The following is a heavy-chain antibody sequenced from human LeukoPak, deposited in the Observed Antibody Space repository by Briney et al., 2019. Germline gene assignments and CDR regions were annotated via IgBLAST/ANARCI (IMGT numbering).Heavy chain of an antibody. D-gene: IGHD3-10*01. Sequence: GGSLRLSCAASGFTFSSYAMSWVRQAPGKGLEWVSAISGSGGSTYYADSVKGRFTISRDNSKNTLYLQMNSLRAEDTAVYYCAKAHPYYGSGSYSGPLGYWGQGTPVTVSS. CDR2: ISGSGGST. CDR1: GFTFSSYA. J-gene: IGHJ4*02. CDR3: AKAHPYYGSGSYSGPLGY. V-gene: IGHV3-23*01.